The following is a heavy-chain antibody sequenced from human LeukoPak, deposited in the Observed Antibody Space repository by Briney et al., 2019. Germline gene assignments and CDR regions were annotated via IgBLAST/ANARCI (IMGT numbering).Heavy chain of an antibody. CDR2: IYTSGST. CDR3: ARDRGYYDSSGYYYGGYYYYYMDV. D-gene: IGHD3-22*01. CDR1: GGSISSGSYY. Sequence: PSETLSLTCTVSGGSISSGSYYWSWIRQPAGKGLEWIGRIYTSGSTNYNPSLKNRVTISVDTAKSQFSLKLSSVTTADTAVYYCARDRGYYDSSGYYYGGYYYYYMDVWGKGTTVTVSS. J-gene: IGHJ6*03. V-gene: IGHV4-61*02.